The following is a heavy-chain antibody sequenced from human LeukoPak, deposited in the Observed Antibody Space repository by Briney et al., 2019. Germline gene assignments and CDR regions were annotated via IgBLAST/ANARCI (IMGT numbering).Heavy chain of an antibody. J-gene: IGHJ4*02. D-gene: IGHD5-12*01. CDR3: ARGSGYDKGFDY. Sequence: TAGGSLRLSCAASGFTFSDYYMSWIRQAPGKGLEWISYISTTTYYADSVKGRFTISRDNAKNSLYLQMNSLRAEDTAVYYCARGSGYDKGFDYWGQGTLVTVSS. CDR1: GFTFSDYY. V-gene: IGHV3-11*01. CDR2: ISTTT.